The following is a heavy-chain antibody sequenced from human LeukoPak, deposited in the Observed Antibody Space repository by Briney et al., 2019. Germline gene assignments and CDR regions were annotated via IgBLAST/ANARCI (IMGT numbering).Heavy chain of an antibody. V-gene: IGHV3-23*01. D-gene: IGHD3-16*01. CDR2: IGRSGDSA. CDR1: GFTFSNYA. J-gene: IGHJ4*02. CDR3: AKRRQSGIGSLYYFDS. Sequence: PGGSLRLSCAASGFTFSNYAMSWVRQTPGMRLEWVSAIGRSGDSAYYTDSVKGRFTISRDNSRDTLYLHMTSLSAEDTAVYYCAKRRQSGIGSLYYFDSWGQGTLVTVSS.